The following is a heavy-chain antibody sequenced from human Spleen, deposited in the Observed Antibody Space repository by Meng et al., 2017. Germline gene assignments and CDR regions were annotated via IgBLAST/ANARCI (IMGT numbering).Heavy chain of an antibody. CDR1: GYTLTELS. J-gene: IGHJ4*02. D-gene: IGHD3-22*01. V-gene: IGHV1-24*01. Sequence: ASVKVSCKVSGYTLTELSMHWVRQAPGKGLEWMGGFDPEDGETIYAQKFQGRVTMTEDTSTDTAYMELSSLRSEDTAVYYCATDKRYYDSIGYCSYWGQGTLVTVSS. CDR3: ATDKRYYDSIGYCSY. CDR2: FDPEDGET.